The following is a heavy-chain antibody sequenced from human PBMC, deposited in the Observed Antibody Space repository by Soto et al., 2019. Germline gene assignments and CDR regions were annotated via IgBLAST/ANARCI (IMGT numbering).Heavy chain of an antibody. Sequence: QVQLQQWGAGLLKPSETLSLTCAVYGGSFSGYYWSWIRQPPGKGLEWIGEINHSGSTNYNPSLKSRVTISVDTSKNQFSLKLSSVTAADTAVYYCARRRKIAARGWFDPWGQGTLVTVSS. CDR3: ARRRKIAARGWFDP. J-gene: IGHJ5*02. V-gene: IGHV4-34*01. D-gene: IGHD6-6*01. CDR2: INHSGST. CDR1: GGSFSGYY.